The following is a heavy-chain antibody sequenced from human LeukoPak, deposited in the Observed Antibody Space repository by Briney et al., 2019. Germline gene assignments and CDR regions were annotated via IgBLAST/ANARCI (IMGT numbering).Heavy chain of an antibody. V-gene: IGHV3-48*02. CDR1: GFTFSSYS. CDR3: ARDSAAAGSYFDY. J-gene: IGHJ4*02. D-gene: IGHD6-13*01. Sequence: GGSLRLSCAASGFTFSSYSMNWVRQAPGKGLEWVSYISSSSSIIKYADSVKGRFTISRDNAKSSLYLQMNSLRDEDTAVYYCARDSAAAGSYFDYWGQGTLVTVSS. CDR2: ISSSSSII.